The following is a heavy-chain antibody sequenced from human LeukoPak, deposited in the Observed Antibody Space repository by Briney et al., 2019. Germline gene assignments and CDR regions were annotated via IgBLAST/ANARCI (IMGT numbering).Heavy chain of an antibody. Sequence: GGSLRLSCAASGFTFSSYSMNWVRQAPGKGLEWVATITYSDSNTYYADSVKGRFTISRDNFKNTLYLQMNSLRAEDTAVYYCAKRFDSSGQTKSFDYWGQGTLVTVSS. CDR3: AKRFDSSGQTKSFDY. J-gene: IGHJ4*02. CDR1: GFTFSSYS. CDR2: ITYSDSNT. D-gene: IGHD3-22*01. V-gene: IGHV3-23*01.